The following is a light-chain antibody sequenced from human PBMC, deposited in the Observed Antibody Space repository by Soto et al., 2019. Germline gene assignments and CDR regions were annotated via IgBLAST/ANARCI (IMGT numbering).Light chain of an antibody. Sequence: EIVLTQSPGTLSLSPGERATLSCRASQSVSSSYLAWYQQKPGQAPRPLIYGASSRATGIPDRFSGSGSGTDFTLTISRLEPEDFAVYYCQEFASNFGGGTKVDIK. CDR3: QEFASN. CDR2: GAS. J-gene: IGKJ4*01. V-gene: IGKV3-20*01. CDR1: QSVSSSY.